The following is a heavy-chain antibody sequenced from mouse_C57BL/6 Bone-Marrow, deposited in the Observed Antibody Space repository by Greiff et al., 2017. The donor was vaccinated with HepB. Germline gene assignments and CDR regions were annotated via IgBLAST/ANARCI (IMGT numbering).Heavy chain of an antibody. Sequence: VHVKQSGPGLAKPSQTLSLTCSVTAYSITSDYWNWIRKFPGNKLEYMGYISYSGSTYYNPSLKSRISITRDTSKNQYYLQLNSVTTEDTATYYCARMDSSGYGDCWGQGTTLTVSS. CDR2: ISYSGST. D-gene: IGHD3-2*02. CDR1: AYSITSDY. V-gene: IGHV3-8*01. J-gene: IGHJ2*01. CDR3: ARMDSSGYGDC.